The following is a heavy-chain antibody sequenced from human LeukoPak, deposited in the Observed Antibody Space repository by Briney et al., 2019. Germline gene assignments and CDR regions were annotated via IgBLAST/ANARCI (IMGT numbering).Heavy chain of an antibody. CDR1: GGSVSSSTYY. J-gene: IGHJ4*02. V-gene: IGHV4-61*01. CDR2: IFYTGST. CDR3: ARFNCQPGNGGSCFTDF. D-gene: IGHD2-15*01. Sequence: KPSETLSLTCTVSGGSVSSSTYYWTWIRQPPGKGLEWIGYIFYTGSTYFNPSLKSRVTISLDTSKNQFSLKLTSVTAADTAVYCCARFNCQPGNGGSCFTDFWGQGTLVTVSS.